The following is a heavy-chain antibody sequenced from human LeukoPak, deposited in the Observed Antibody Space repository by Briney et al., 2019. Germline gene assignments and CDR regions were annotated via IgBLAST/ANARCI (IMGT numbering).Heavy chain of an antibody. D-gene: IGHD6-19*01. CDR2: IYYSGST. Sequence: SETLSLTCTVSGGSISSSSYYWGWIRQPPGKGLEWIGSIYYSGSTYYNPSLKSRVTISVDTSKNQFSLKLNSVTAADTAVYYCARISSGWDIFDYWGQGTLVTVSS. CDR1: GGSISSSSYY. J-gene: IGHJ4*02. V-gene: IGHV4-39*07. CDR3: ARISSGWDIFDY.